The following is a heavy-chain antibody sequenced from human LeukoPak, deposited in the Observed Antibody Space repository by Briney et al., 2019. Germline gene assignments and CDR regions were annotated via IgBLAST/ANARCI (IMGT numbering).Heavy chain of an antibody. CDR3: ASYCSSTSCYRDDAFDI. V-gene: IGHV4-30-4*01. J-gene: IGHJ3*02. CDR1: GGSISRGDYY. D-gene: IGHD2-2*01. CDR2: IYYSGST. Sequence: SQTLSLTCPVSGGSISRGDYYWGWIRRPPGKGLEWIGYIYYSGSTYYNPSLKSRVTISVDTSKNQFSLKLNSVTAADTAVYYCASYCSSTSCYRDDAFDIWGQGTMVTVSS.